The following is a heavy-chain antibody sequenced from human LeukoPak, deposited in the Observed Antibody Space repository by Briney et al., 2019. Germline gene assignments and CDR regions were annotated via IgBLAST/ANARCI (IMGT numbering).Heavy chain of an antibody. J-gene: IGHJ4*02. Sequence: GGSLRLSCAASGFTFSSYAMSWVRQAPGKGLEWVSAISGSGGSTYYADSVKGRFTISRDNSKNTLYLQMNSLRAEDTAVYYCYYLGHYYGSGSHTLDYWGPGTLVTVSS. CDR2: ISGSGGST. V-gene: IGHV3-23*01. CDR3: YYLGHYYGSGSHTLDY. CDR1: GFTFSSYA. D-gene: IGHD3-10*01.